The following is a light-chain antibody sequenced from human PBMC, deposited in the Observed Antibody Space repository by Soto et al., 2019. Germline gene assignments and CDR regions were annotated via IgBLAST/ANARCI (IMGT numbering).Light chain of an antibody. CDR2: EGS. Sequence: QSALTQPASVSRSPGQSITISCTGTSSDVGSYNLVSWYQQYPGKAPKLMIYEGSKRPSGVSNRFSGSKSGNTASLTISGLQAEDEADYYCCSYAGSSTLVFGGGTQLTVL. CDR1: SSDVGSYNL. V-gene: IGLV2-23*01. CDR3: CSYAGSSTLV. J-gene: IGLJ2*01.